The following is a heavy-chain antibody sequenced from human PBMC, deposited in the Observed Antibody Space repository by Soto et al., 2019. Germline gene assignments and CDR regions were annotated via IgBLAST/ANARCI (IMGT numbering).Heavy chain of an antibody. Sequence: QVQLVQSGAEVKKPGASVRVYCKASGYTFSVYGIAWVRQAPGQGREWMGWIRAYSGHTNYAQKPXRXXTMTTVRPTPTAYLPLTSLRSDDTAVFCCAMAWHEWDALDYWGLGTLVTVSS. CDR2: IRAYSGHT. CDR1: GYTFSVYG. V-gene: IGHV1-18*01. J-gene: IGHJ4*02. CDR3: AMAWHEWDALDY. D-gene: IGHD1-26*01.